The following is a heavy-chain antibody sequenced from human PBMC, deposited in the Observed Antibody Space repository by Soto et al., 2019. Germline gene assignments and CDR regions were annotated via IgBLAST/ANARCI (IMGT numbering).Heavy chain of an antibody. CDR2: SNPYNGNT. D-gene: IGHD3-16*01. CDR1: GYTFTSYG. V-gene: IGHV1-18*01. J-gene: IGHJ4*02. CDR3: ARDWFGIDY. Sequence: QVQLVQSGAEVKKPGASVKVSCKASGYTFTSYGISWVRQAPGQGLEWMGWSNPYNGNTNYAQKLQGRVTMTTDTPTNTAYMELRSLRSDGTAVDSCARDWFGIDYWGQGTLVTVSS.